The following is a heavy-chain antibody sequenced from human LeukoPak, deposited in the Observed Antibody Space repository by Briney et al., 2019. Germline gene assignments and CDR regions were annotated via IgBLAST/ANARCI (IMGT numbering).Heavy chain of an antibody. Sequence: GGSLRLSCAASGFTFDDYAMHWVRQAPGKGLEWVSGISWNSGSIGYADSVKGRFTISRDNAKNGLYLQMNSLRPEDTALYYCAKAKSGYTYGKDAFDIWGQGTLVTVSS. D-gene: IGHD5-18*01. CDR3: AKAKSGYTYGKDAFDI. CDR1: GFTFDDYA. V-gene: IGHV3-9*01. J-gene: IGHJ4*02. CDR2: ISWNSGSI.